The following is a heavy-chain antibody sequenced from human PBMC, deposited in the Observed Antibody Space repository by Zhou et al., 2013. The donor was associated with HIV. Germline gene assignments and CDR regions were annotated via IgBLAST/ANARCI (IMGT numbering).Heavy chain of an antibody. Sequence: QVQLQESGPGLVKPSETLSLTCIVSNGSISNYYWTWIRQPAGKGLEWIGRIYTSGSTNYNPSLKSRITMSVDTSKNQFSLKLNSVTAADTAVYFCARKSPXSGNYPGAFDIWGQGTMVTVSS. CDR3: ARKSPXSGNYPGAFDI. D-gene: IGHD1-26*01. CDR1: NGSISNYY. V-gene: IGHV4-4*07. J-gene: IGHJ3*02. CDR2: IYTSGST.